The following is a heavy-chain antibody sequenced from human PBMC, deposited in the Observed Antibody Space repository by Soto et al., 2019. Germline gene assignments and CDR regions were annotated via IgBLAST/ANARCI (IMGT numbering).Heavy chain of an antibody. CDR1: GGSFSGYY. V-gene: IGHV4-34*01. CDR2: INHSGST. CDR3: ARVQTTNTPNAFDI. Sequence: SETLSLTCAVYGGSFSGYYWSWIRQPPGKGLEWIGEINHSGSTNYNPSLKSRVTISVDTSKNQFSLKLSSVTAADTAVYYCARVQTTNTPNAFDIWGQGTMVTVSS. D-gene: IGHD4-4*01. J-gene: IGHJ3*02.